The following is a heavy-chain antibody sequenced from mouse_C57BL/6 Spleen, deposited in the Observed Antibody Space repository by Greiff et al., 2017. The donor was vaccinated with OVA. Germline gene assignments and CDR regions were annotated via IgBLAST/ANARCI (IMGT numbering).Heavy chain of an antibody. D-gene: IGHD1-1*01. V-gene: IGHV1-80*01. CDR3: ANGADYGAMDY. J-gene: IGHJ4*01. CDR2: IYPGDGDT. CDR1: GYAFSSYW. Sequence: VQLQQSGAELVKPGASVKISCKASGYAFSSYWMNWVKQRPGKGLEWIGQIYPGDGDTNYNGKFKGKATLTADKSSSTAYMQLSSLTSEDSAVYFCANGADYGAMDYWGQGTSVTVSS.